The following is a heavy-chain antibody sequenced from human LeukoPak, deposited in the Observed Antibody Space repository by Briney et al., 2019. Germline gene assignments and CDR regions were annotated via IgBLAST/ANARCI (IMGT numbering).Heavy chain of an antibody. D-gene: IGHD3-16*02. V-gene: IGHV3-20*04. J-gene: IGHJ4*02. CDR1: GFTFDDYT. CDR3: ARDWSTRLGELSPDRAFDY. Sequence: GGSLRLSCAASGFTFDDYTMSWVRQVPGKGLEWVSGINWNGGSTGYVDSVEGRFTISRDNAKNSLYLQMNSLRAEDTALYYCARDWSTRLGELSPDRAFDYWGQGTLVTVSS. CDR2: INWNGGST.